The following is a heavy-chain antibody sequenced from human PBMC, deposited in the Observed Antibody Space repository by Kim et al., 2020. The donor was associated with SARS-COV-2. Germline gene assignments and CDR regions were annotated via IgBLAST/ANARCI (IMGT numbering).Heavy chain of an antibody. Sequence: SVKVSCKASGGTFSSYAISWVRQAPGQGLEWMGGIIPIFGTANYAQKFQGRVTITADESTSTAYMELSSLRSEDTAVYYCAREAYYDILTENWFDPWGQGTLVTVSS. CDR2: IIPIFGTA. J-gene: IGHJ5*02. V-gene: IGHV1-69*13. CDR3: AREAYYDILTENWFDP. D-gene: IGHD3-9*01. CDR1: GGTFSSYA.